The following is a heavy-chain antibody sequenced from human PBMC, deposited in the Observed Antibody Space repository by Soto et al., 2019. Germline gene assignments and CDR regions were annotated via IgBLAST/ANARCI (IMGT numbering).Heavy chain of an antibody. D-gene: IGHD1-7*01. CDR1: GYTFTGYY. CDR3: ARERAGTRWLDP. CDR2: INPNSGGT. J-gene: IGHJ5*02. Sequence: ASVKVSCKASGYTFTGYYMHWVRQAPGQGLEWMGWINPNSGGTNYAQKFQGRVTMTRDTSISTAYMELSRLRSDDTAVYYCARERAGTRWLDPWGQGTPVTVSS. V-gene: IGHV1-2*02.